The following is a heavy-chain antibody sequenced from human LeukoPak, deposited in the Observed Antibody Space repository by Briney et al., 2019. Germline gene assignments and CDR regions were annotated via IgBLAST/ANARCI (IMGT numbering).Heavy chain of an antibody. V-gene: IGHV4-61*01. CDR3: ASLVVVVVTASEIDY. CDR1: GGSVSSGSYY. D-gene: IGHD2-21*02. CDR2: IYYSGST. Sequence: PSETLSLTCTVSGGSVSSGSYYWSWIRQPPGKGLEWIGYIYYSGSTNYNPSLKSRVTISVDTSKNQFSLKLRSVTAADTAVYYCASLVVVVVTASEIDYWGQGTLVTVSS. J-gene: IGHJ4*02.